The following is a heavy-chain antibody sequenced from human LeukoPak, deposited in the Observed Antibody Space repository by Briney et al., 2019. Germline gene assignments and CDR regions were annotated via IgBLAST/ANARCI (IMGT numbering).Heavy chain of an antibody. J-gene: IGHJ5*02. Sequence: ALVKVSCKASGYTFTGYHIHWVRQAPGQGLEWMGWINPNNGDTKYAQKFNGRVTMTRDTSISTAYMELSRLRSDDTAVYYCARWVFSWFDPWGQGTLVTVSS. CDR1: GYTFTGYH. D-gene: IGHD4-23*01. V-gene: IGHV1-2*02. CDR3: ARWVFSWFDP. CDR2: INPNNGDT.